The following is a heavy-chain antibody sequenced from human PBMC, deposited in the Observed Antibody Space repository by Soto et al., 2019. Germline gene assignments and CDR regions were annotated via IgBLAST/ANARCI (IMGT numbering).Heavy chain of an antibody. D-gene: IGHD3-22*01. V-gene: IGHV4-34*01. CDR1: GGSFSGYY. Sequence: SETLSLTCTVYGGSFSGYYWSWIRQPPGKGLEWIGEINHSGSTNYNPSLKSRVTISVDTSKNQFSLKLSSVTAADTAVYYCARGWAGLRTYYYDSSGYGYDYWGQGTLVTVSS. CDR2: INHSGST. J-gene: IGHJ4*02. CDR3: ARGWAGLRTYYYDSSGYGYDY.